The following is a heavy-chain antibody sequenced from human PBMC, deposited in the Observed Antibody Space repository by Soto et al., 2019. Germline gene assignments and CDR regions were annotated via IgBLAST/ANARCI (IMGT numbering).Heavy chain of an antibody. CDR1: GFTFSNYA. CDR2: ISASGRDT. V-gene: IGHV3-23*01. J-gene: IGHJ4*02. Sequence: GGSLRLSCAASGFTFSNYAMSWVRQAAGKGLEWVSGISASGRDTYYADSVKDRFTISRDNSKNTVYLQMNSLRADDTATYYCAKGKTSGWYFFDYWGQGXPVTVSS. D-gene: IGHD6-19*01. CDR3: AKGKTSGWYFFDY.